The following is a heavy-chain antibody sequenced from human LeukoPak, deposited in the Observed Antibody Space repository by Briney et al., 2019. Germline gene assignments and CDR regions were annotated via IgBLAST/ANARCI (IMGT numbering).Heavy chain of an antibody. D-gene: IGHD3-3*01. CDR1: GFTFSSYG. CDR2: ISYDGSNK. V-gene: IGHV3-30*18. J-gene: IGHJ4*02. Sequence: PGGSLRLSCAASGFTFSSYGVHWVRQAPGKGLEWVAVISYDGSNKYYADSVKGRFTISRDNSKNTLYLQMNSLRAEDTAVYYCAKDRAPFGVVTGAFDYWGQGTLVTVSS. CDR3: AKDRAPFGVVTGAFDY.